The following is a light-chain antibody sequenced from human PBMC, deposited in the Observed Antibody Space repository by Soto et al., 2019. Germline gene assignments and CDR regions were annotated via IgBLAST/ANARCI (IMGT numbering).Light chain of an antibody. CDR3: ASYTTSSTYV. V-gene: IGLV2-14*01. J-gene: IGLJ1*01. Sequence: QSALTQPASVSGSPGQSIAISCTGTSSDVGGYSYVSWYQQQPGKAPKLVISDVSNRPSGVSDRFSCSKSGNTPSLTISGLQTEDEADYYCASYTTSSTYVFGTGTKLTVL. CDR1: SSDVGGYSY. CDR2: DVS.